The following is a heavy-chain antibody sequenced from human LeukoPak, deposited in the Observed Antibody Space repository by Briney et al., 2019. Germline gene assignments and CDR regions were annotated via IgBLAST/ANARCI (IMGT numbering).Heavy chain of an antibody. D-gene: IGHD3-10*01. CDR3: ARSELGYNYYYMDV. CDR2: ISSSSSYI. V-gene: IGHV3-21*01. CDR1: GFTFSSYS. J-gene: IGHJ6*03. Sequence: PGGSLRLSCAASGFTFSSYSMNWVRQAPGKGLEWVSSISSSSSYIYYADSVKGRFTISRDNAKKSLYLQMNSLRAEDTAVYYCARSELGYNYYYMDVWGKGTTVTISS.